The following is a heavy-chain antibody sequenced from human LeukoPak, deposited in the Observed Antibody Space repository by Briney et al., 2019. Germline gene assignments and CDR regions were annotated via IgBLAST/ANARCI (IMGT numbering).Heavy chain of an antibody. Sequence: PGRSLRLSCAASGFTFDDYAVHWVRQAPGKGLEWVAVISYDGSKKFYPDSVKGRFTISRDNSKNTLYLQMNSLRAEDTAVYHCAKDRGDSCALRGHGLDVWGQGTTVTVSS. CDR2: ISYDGSKK. D-gene: IGHD3-10*01. V-gene: IGHV3-30*18. CDR1: GFTFDDYA. J-gene: IGHJ6*02. CDR3: AKDRGDSCALRGHGLDV.